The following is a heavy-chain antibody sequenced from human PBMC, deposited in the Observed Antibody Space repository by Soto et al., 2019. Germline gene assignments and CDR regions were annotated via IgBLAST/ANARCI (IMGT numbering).Heavy chain of an antibody. V-gene: IGHV3-15*01. J-gene: IGHJ4*02. D-gene: IGHD6-13*01. CDR3: TTIANIAAAGSFDY. CDR2: IKSKTDGGTT. Sequence: EVQLVESGGGLVKPGGSLRLPCAAFGFTFNNAWMSWVRQAPGKGLQWVGRIKSKTDGGTTDYAALVKGRFTISRDDSKNTLYLQMNSLKTADTAVYYCTTIANIAAAGSFDYWGQGTLVTVSS. CDR1: GFTFNNAW.